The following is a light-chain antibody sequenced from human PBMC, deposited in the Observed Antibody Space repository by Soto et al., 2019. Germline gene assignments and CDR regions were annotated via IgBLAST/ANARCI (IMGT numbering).Light chain of an antibody. CDR3: QVWDRSSDHVV. CDR2: YNS. V-gene: IGLV3-21*04. Sequence: SYELTQPPSVSVAPGKTAMITCGGDNIGRKSVHWYQQKPGQAPVVVINYNSDRPSGIPDRFSGSNSGSTATLTITRVEAGDEADYYCQVWDRSSDHVVFGGGTKLTVL. J-gene: IGLJ2*01. CDR1: NIGRKS.